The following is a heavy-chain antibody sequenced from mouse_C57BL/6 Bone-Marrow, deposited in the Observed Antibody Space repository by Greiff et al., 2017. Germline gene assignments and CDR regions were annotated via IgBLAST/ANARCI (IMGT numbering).Heavy chain of an antibody. D-gene: IGHD2-3*01. CDR1: GYTFTSYW. Sequence: QVQLKQPGAELVKPGASVKLSCKASGYTFTSYWMHWVKQRPGRGLEWIGRIDPNSGGTKYNEKFKSKATLTVDKPSSTAYMQLSSLTSEDSAVYYCARPEWLLPLLVIDVWGTGTTVTVAS. CDR2: IDPNSGGT. J-gene: IGHJ1*03. CDR3: ARPEWLLPLLVIDV. V-gene: IGHV1-72*01.